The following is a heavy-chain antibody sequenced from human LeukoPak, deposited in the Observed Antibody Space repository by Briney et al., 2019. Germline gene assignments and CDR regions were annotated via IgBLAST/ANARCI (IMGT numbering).Heavy chain of an antibody. CDR3: ARTPNYDSSGYYPYDAFDI. V-gene: IGHV1-46*01. CDR2: INPSGGST. J-gene: IGHJ3*02. D-gene: IGHD3-22*01. Sequence: ASVKVSCKASGYTFTSYYMHWVRQAPGQGLEWMGIINPSGGSTSYAQKFQGRVTMTRDTSTSTVCMELSSLRSEDTAVYYCARTPNYDSSGYYPYDAFDIWGQGTMVTVSS. CDR1: GYTFTSYY.